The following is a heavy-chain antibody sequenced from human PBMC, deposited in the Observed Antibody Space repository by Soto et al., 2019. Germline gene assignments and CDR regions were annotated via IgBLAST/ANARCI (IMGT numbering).Heavy chain of an antibody. Sequence: PSETLSLTCAFYGGSFSGYYWSWIHQPPGKGLEWIGEINHSGSTNYNPSLKSRVTISVDTSKNQFSLKLSSVTAADTAVYYCARGRISGSSHFRYWGQGTLVTVSS. J-gene: IGHJ4*02. D-gene: IGHD3-10*01. V-gene: IGHV4-34*01. CDR2: INHSGST. CDR3: ARGRISGSSHFRY. CDR1: GGSFSGYY.